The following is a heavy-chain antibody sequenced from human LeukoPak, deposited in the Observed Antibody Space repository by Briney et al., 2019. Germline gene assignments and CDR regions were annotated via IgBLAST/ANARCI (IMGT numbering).Heavy chain of an antibody. V-gene: IGHV1-2*02. CDR2: INPNSGGT. CDR3: ARDLYDFWSSNWFDP. J-gene: IGHJ5*02. D-gene: IGHD3-3*01. CDR1: GYTFTGYY. Sequence: ASVKVSCKASGYTFTGYYMHWVRRAPGQGLEWMGWINPNSGGTNYAQKFQGRVTMTRDTSISTAYMELSRLRSDDTAVYYCARDLYDFWSSNWFDPWGQGTLVTVSS.